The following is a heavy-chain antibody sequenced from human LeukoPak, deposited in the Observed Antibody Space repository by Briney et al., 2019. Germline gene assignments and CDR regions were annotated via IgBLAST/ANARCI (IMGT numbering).Heavy chain of an antibody. V-gene: IGHV5-51*01. CDR3: ARIGYDFWSGYPLDY. Sequence: HGESLKISCKGSGYSFTSYWIGWVRRMPGKGLEWMGIIYPGDSDTRYSPSFQGQVPISADKSIRTAYLQWGSLKASDTAMYYCARIGYDFWSGYPLDYWGQGTLVTVSS. CDR2: IYPGDSDT. CDR1: GYSFTSYW. J-gene: IGHJ4*02. D-gene: IGHD3-3*01.